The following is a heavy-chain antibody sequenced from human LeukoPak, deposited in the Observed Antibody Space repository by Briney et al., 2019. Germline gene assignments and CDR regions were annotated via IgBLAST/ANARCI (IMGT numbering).Heavy chain of an antibody. J-gene: IGHJ3*02. CDR3: ARHVEYCSGGSCYSNETFDI. Sequence: GESLKISLKGSGYSFTSYWISWVRQIPGKGLEWTRRFEPSEAYTSYSPSLQGHVTISADKSITTAYMQRSSLKASDTTMYYCARHVEYCSGGSCYSNETFDIWGQGTMVTVSS. V-gene: IGHV5-10-1*01. CDR1: GYSFTSYW. CDR2: FEPSEAYT. D-gene: IGHD2-15*01.